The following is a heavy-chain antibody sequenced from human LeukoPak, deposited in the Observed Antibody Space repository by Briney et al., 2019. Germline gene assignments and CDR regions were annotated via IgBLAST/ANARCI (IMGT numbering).Heavy chain of an antibody. CDR1: GYSFTNYY. Sequence: GESLKISCKGSGYSFTNYYIAWVRQMPGKGLEWMGIIYPGDSETTYSPSFQGQVTISADKSISTAYLQWSSLKASDTAMYYCARLNYYDSSGYYSETYYFDYWGQGTLVTVSS. CDR2: IYPGDSET. J-gene: IGHJ4*02. D-gene: IGHD3-22*01. V-gene: IGHV5-51*01. CDR3: ARLNYYDSSGYYSETYYFDY.